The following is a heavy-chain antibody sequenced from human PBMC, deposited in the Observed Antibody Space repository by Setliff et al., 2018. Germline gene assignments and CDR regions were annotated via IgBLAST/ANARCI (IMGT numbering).Heavy chain of an antibody. D-gene: IGHD1-1*01. CDR2: VYHSGTA. Sequence: SETLSLTCTVSGGSLSTYYWSWIRQSPGRGLEYIGYVYHSGTAKYDPSLESRAIMSVDASKNEISLKLKSVTAADTAVYYCAKGGTYRYFDFWGQGALVTVSS. V-gene: IGHV4-59*01. J-gene: IGHJ4*02. CDR3: AKGGTYRYFDF. CDR1: GGSLSTYY.